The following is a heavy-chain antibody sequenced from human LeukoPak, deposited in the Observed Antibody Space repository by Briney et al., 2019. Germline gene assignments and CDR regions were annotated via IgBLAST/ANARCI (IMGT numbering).Heavy chain of an antibody. Sequence: ASVKVSCKASGYTFTSYGISWVRQTPGQGLEWMGMIYPRDGSTSYAQKFQGRVTVTRDTSTSTVHMELSGLRSEDTAVYYCARDQEGFDYWGQGTLVTVSS. CDR2: IYPRDGST. V-gene: IGHV1-46*01. CDR1: GYTFTSYG. CDR3: ARDQEGFDY. J-gene: IGHJ4*02.